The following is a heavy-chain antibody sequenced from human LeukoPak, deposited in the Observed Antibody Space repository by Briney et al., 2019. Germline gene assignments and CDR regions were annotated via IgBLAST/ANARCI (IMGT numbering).Heavy chain of an antibody. Sequence: TETLSLTCTVSGGSISSYYWSWIRQPPGKGLEWIGYIYTSGSTNYNPSLKSRVTISVDTSKNQFSLKLSSVTAADTAVYYCARHSWGLYSYFDYRGQGTLVTVSS. J-gene: IGHJ4*02. V-gene: IGHV4-4*09. CDR2: IYTSGST. CDR3: ARHSWGLYSYFDY. CDR1: GGSISSYY. D-gene: IGHD7-27*01.